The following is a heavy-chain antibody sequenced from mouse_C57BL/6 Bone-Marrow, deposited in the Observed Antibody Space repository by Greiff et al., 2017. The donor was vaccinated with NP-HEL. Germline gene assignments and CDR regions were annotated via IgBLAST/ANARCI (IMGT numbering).Heavy chain of an antibody. CDR1: GYTFTSYW. V-gene: IGHV1-50*01. CDR2: IDPSDSYT. Sequence: QVQLQQSGAELVKPGASVKLSCKASGYTFTSYWMQWVKQRHGQGLEWIGEIDPSDSYTNYNQKFKGKATLTVDTSSSTAYMQLSSLTSEDSAVYYCARPLFAYWRQGTLVTVSA. CDR3: ARPLFAY. J-gene: IGHJ3*01.